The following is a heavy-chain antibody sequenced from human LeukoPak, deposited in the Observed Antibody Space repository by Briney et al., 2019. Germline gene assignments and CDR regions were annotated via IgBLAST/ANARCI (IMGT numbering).Heavy chain of an antibody. CDR3: ARHLSGITGYTYGRGIDY. J-gene: IGHJ4*02. CDR2: ISGSGDST. CDR1: GFTFSNYA. D-gene: IGHD5-18*01. Sequence: QPGGSLRLSCAASGFTFSNYAMRWVRQAPGKGLEWVSGISGSGDSTYYADSVKGRFTISRDNSKNTLYLQMNSLGAEDTAVYYCARHLSGITGYTYGRGIDYWGQGTLLTVSS. V-gene: IGHV3-23*01.